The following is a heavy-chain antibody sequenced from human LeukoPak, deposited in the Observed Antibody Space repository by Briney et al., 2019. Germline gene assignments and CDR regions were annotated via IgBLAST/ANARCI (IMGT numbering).Heavy chain of an antibody. Sequence: GGSLRLSCAASGFTFGNSWVHWVRQAPGKGLVWVSLINADGSTTTYADSVKGLFTISRDNARNTVSLQMNSLTIADTAVYYCVVVVEPPDSDGFDVWGQGTMITVSS. V-gene: IGHV3-74*01. CDR3: VVVVEPPDSDGFDV. CDR1: GFTFGNSW. D-gene: IGHD1-14*01. CDR2: INADGSTT. J-gene: IGHJ3*01.